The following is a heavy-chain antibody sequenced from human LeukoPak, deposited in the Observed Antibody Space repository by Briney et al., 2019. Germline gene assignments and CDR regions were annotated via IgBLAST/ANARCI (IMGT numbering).Heavy chain of an antibody. Sequence: GGSLRLSCAASGFTFSSYGMHWVRPAPGKGLEWVAVIWYDGSNKYYADSVKGRFTISRDNSKNTLYLQMNSLRAEDTAVYYCARDIVGATSDYHYYGMDVWGQGATVTVSS. D-gene: IGHD1-26*01. CDR2: IWYDGSNK. CDR3: ARDIVGATSDYHYYGMDV. CDR1: GFTFSSYG. J-gene: IGHJ6*02. V-gene: IGHV3-33*01.